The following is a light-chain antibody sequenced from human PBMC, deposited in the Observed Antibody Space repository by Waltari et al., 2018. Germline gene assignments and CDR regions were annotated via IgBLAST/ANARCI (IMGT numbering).Light chain of an antibody. J-gene: IGKJ5*01. CDR1: QDISNY. V-gene: IGKV1-33*01. Sequence: DIQMTQSPSSLSASVGDRVTITCQASQDISNYLNWYQQKPGKAPKHLIYDASNLEKGVPSRFSGSGSGTTFTFTTSSLQPEDIATYYCQQYDNLHSITFGQGTRLEIK. CDR3: QQYDNLHSIT. CDR2: DAS.